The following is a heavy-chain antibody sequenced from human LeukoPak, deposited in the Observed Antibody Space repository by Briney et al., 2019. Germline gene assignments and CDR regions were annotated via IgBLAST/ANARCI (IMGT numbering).Heavy chain of an antibody. CDR1: GFTFSTYS. J-gene: IGHJ4*02. CDR3: ARDRHSSVDY. D-gene: IGHD3-22*01. V-gene: IGHV3-48*01. CDR2: ISGDSKTI. Sequence: GGSLRLSCAASGFTFSTYSMIWVRQAPGKGLEWLSYISGDSKTIYYADSVKGRFTISRDNAKNSLYLQLISLRAEDTAVYYCARDRHSSVDYWGQGTLVTVSS.